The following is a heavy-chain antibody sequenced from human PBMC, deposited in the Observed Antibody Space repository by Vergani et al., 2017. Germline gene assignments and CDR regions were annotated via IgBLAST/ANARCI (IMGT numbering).Heavy chain of an antibody. V-gene: IGHV4-31*03. J-gene: IGHJ3*02. CDR1: GGSISSGGYY. Sequence: QVQLQESGPGLVKPSQTLSLTCTVSGGSISSGGYYWSWIRQHPGKGLEWIGYIYYSGSTYYNPSLKSRVTISVDTSKHQFSLKLSSVPAADTAVYYCARARGYYGDYPPYAFDIWGQGTMVTVSS. CDR2: IYYSGST. D-gene: IGHD4-17*01. CDR3: ARARGYYGDYPPYAFDI.